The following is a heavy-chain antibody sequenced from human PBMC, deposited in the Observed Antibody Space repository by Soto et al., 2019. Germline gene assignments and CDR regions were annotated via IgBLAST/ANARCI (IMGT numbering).Heavy chain of an antibody. V-gene: IGHV1-69*02. Sequence: GASVKVSCKASGGTFSSYTISWVRQAPGQGLEWMGRIIPILGIANYAQKFQGRVTITADKSTSTAYMELSSLRSEDTAVYYCARVGVVVAATLDAFDFWGQGSLVTGSS. CDR2: IIPILGIA. D-gene: IGHD2-15*01. J-gene: IGHJ3*01. CDR3: ARVGVVVAATLDAFDF. CDR1: GGTFSSYT.